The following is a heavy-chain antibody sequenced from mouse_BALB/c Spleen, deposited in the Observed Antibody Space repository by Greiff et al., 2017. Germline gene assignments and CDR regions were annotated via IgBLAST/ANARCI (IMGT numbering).Heavy chain of an antibody. D-gene: IGHD2-3*01. CDR1: GFSLTGYG. CDR2: IWGDGST. Sequence: VKLVESGPGLVAPSQSLSITCTVSGFSLTGYGVNWVRQPPGKGLEWLGMIWGDGSTDYNSALKSRLSISKDNSKSQVFLKMNSLQTDDTARYYCAREDGSIPYYYAMDYWGQGTSVTVSS. V-gene: IGHV2-6-7*01. CDR3: AREDGSIPYYYAMDY. J-gene: IGHJ4*01.